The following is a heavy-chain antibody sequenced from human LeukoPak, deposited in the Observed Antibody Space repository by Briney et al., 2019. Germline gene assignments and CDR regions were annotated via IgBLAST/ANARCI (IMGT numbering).Heavy chain of an antibody. CDR2: IYTTGST. Sequence: PSETLSLTCTVSGGSISSYYWSSIRQPAGKGLEWIGRIYTTGSTNSNPSLKSRVTMSVDTSKNQFSLKLNSVTAADTAVYYCARDHLRWGFDYWGQGTLVTVSS. CDR1: GGSISSYY. CDR3: ARDHLRWGFDY. J-gene: IGHJ4*02. D-gene: IGHD4-23*01. V-gene: IGHV4-4*07.